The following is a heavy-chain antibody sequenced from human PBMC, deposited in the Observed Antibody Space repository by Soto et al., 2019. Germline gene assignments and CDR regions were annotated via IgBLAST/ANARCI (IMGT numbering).Heavy chain of an antibody. Sequence: ASVKVSCKASGYTFTSYYMHWVRQAPGQGLEWMGIINPSGGSTSYAQKFQGRVTMTRDTSTSTVYMELSSLRSEDTAVYYCARMFEVRFLEWLSPGYGMDVGGQGTTVTVSS. V-gene: IGHV1-46*01. J-gene: IGHJ6*02. CDR1: GYTFTSYY. CDR3: ARMFEVRFLEWLSPGYGMDV. CDR2: INPSGGST. D-gene: IGHD3-3*01.